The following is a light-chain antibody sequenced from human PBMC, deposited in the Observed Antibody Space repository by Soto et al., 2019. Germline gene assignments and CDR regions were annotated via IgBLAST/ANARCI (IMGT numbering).Light chain of an antibody. CDR1: QSVSSY. CDR3: KHYGSSPLT. CDR2: DTS. Sequence: EIVLTQSPGTLSLSVGERVTLSCRASQSVSSYLAWYQQTPGQAPRLLIYDTSNRATGTPDRFSGCGSGTDVTLTSSRMEPEDFTADYCKHYGSSPLTFGGGTTVEIK. J-gene: IGKJ4*01. V-gene: IGKV3-20*01.